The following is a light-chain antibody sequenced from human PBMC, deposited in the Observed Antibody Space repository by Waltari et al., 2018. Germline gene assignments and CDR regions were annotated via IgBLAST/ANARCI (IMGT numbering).Light chain of an antibody. Sequence: SCRASQSVGKYLAWYQQKPGQAPRLLIYDASTRATGIPDRFSGSGSGTDFSLTISRLEPEDFVVYYCQKYVNLPATFGQGTKVEIK. CDR1: QSVGKY. CDR3: QKYVNLPAT. CDR2: DAS. V-gene: IGKV3-20*01. J-gene: IGKJ1*01.